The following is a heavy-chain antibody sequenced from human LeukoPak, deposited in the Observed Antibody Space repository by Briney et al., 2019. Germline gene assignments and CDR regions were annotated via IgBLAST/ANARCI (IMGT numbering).Heavy chain of an antibody. Sequence: SQTLSLTCTVSGGSISSGSYYWSWIRQPAGKGLEWIGRIYTSGSTNYHPSLKSRVTMSVDTSKNQFSLKLSSVTAADTAVYYCARSGGSGRRQARGAFDIWGQGTMVTVSS. CDR2: IYTSGST. J-gene: IGHJ3*02. V-gene: IGHV4-61*02. CDR3: ARSGGSGRRQARGAFDI. CDR1: GGSISSGSYY. D-gene: IGHD3-10*01.